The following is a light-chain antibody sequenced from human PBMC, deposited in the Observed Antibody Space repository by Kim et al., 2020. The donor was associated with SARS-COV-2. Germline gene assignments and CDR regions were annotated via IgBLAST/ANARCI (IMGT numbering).Light chain of an antibody. CDR1: SRGVGGYNE. CDR3: SAYAGSYNPHWV. V-gene: IGLV2-8*01. CDR2: EVS. Sequence: VTIACAGTSRGVGGYNEVAGYEQHPGEAPKLMIDEVSRRPAGVPDRFAGSKSGNTASLTVSGLQAEDEADDYCSAYAGSYNPHWVFGGGTQLTVL. J-gene: IGLJ3*02.